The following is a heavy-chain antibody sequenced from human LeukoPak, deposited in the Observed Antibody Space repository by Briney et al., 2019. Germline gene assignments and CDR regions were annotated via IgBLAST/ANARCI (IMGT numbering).Heavy chain of an antibody. J-gene: IGHJ4*02. CDR1: GFTFDDYA. Sequence: PGGSLRLSCAASGFTFDDYAMHWVRQAPGKGLEWVSGISWNSGSIGYADSVKGRFTISRDNAKNSLYLQMNSLRAEDMALYYCAKDMSWDITIPDYWGQGTLVTVSS. CDR3: AKDMSWDITIPDY. D-gene: IGHD3-3*01. V-gene: IGHV3-9*03. CDR2: ISWNSGSI.